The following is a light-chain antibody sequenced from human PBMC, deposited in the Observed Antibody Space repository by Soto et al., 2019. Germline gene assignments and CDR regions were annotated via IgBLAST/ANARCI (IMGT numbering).Light chain of an antibody. Sequence: DIQMTQSPSSLSASVGDRVTITCQASRDISRSLSWYQHRPGHAPKLLIYDASRLGAGVPSRFGGSGSGTHFTLTISSVQPEDLATYYCQHYQNLPRTFGQGTKLEIK. CDR1: RDISRS. V-gene: IGKV1-33*01. CDR2: DAS. J-gene: IGKJ2*01. CDR3: QHYQNLPRT.